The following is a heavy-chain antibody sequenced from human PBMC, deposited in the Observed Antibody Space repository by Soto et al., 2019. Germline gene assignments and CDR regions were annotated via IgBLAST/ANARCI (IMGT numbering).Heavy chain of an antibody. Sequence: QVQLVQSGAEVKKPGSSVKVSCKAPGDTFSSFAISWVRQAPGQGLEWMGGIIPIFRTPDYAQKFQGRVTITADESTTTAYMELSSLRSEDTAVYYCARDKHRLQSGGNYCYALDVWGQGTTVIVSS. D-gene: IGHD6-25*01. CDR2: IIPIFRTP. CDR3: ARDKHRLQSGGNYCYALDV. J-gene: IGHJ6*02. CDR1: GDTFSSFA. V-gene: IGHV1-69*12.